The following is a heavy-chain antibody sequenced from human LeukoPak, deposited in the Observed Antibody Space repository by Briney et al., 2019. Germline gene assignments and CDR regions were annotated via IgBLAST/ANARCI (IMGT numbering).Heavy chain of an antibody. D-gene: IGHD5-12*01. CDR3: AREVDIVASEDY. CDR1: GGSISSGGYY. Sequence: SQTLSLTCTVSGGSISSGGYYWSWIRQPPGKGLEWIGYIYHSGSTYYNPSLKSRVTISVDRSKNQFSLKLSSVTAADTAVYYCAREVDIVASEDYWGQGTLVTVSS. CDR2: IYHSGST. J-gene: IGHJ4*02. V-gene: IGHV4-30-2*01.